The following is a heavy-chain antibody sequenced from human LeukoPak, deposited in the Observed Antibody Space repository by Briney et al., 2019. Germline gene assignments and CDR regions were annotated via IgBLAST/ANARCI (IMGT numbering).Heavy chain of an antibody. V-gene: IGHV4-4*07. CDR3: ARVSAARPDY. D-gene: IGHD6-6*01. CDR2: IYATGST. CDR1: GGSISSYY. Sequence: PSETLSLTCTVSGGSISSYYWTWIRQPAGKGLEWIGRIYATGSTNYNPSLESRVTISLDASKNQVSLNLISVTAADTAVYYCARVSAARPDYWGQGTLVTVSS. J-gene: IGHJ4*02.